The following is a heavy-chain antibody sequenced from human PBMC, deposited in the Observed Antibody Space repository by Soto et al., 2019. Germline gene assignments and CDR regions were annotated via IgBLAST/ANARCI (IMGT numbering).Heavy chain of an antibody. D-gene: IGHD5-12*01. Sequence: GGSLRLSCVGSGFTLSNHWMNWVRQAPGKGLEWVANIKNDGREKYYLGSVKGRFTISRDNGKNSFSLQMNSLSADDTAVYYCARGASIYGYILDSWGQGSLVTVSS. CDR3: ARGASIYGYILDS. CDR1: GFTLSNHW. CDR2: IKNDGREK. J-gene: IGHJ4*02. V-gene: IGHV3-7*01.